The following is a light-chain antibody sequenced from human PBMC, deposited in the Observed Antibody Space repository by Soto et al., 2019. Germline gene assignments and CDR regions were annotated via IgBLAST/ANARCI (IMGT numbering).Light chain of an antibody. J-gene: IGLJ2*01. CDR3: PAWDSSTVV. Sequence: SYELTQPPSVSVSPGQTASITCSGVKLGDKYACWYQQKPGQSPVLVIYQDSKRPSGSPEGFSGSNTGNTATLTISGTQAMDEADYFCPAWDSSTVVLGGGTQLTVL. CDR2: QDS. V-gene: IGLV3-1*01. CDR1: KLGDKY.